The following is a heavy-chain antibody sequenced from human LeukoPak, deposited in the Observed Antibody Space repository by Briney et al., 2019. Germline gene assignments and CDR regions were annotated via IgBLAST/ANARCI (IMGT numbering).Heavy chain of an antibody. J-gene: IGHJ4*02. Sequence: SETLSLTCAVSGGSISSGDYSWSWIRQPPGKGLEWIGYISYSGNTYYNPSLKSRITISVDTSKNQFSLKLSSVTAADTAVYYCASLGYSYGYTFDYWGQGTLVTVSS. CDR1: GGSISSGDYS. CDR2: ISYSGNT. D-gene: IGHD5-18*01. V-gene: IGHV4-30-4*07. CDR3: ASLGYSYGYTFDY.